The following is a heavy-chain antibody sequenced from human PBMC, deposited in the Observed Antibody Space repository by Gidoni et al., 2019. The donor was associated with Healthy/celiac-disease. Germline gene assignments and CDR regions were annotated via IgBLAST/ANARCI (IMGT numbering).Heavy chain of an antibody. Sequence: QVQLVESGGGLVKPGGSLRLSSAASGFPFSAYYMSWIRQAPGKGLEWVSYISSSSSYTNYADSVKGRFTISRDNAKNSLYLQMNSLRAEDTAVYYCARGQGIAVAGPGAFDIWGQGTMVTVSS. CDR3: ARGQGIAVAGPGAFDI. J-gene: IGHJ3*02. V-gene: IGHV3-11*06. CDR2: ISSSSSYT. D-gene: IGHD6-19*01. CDR1: GFPFSAYY.